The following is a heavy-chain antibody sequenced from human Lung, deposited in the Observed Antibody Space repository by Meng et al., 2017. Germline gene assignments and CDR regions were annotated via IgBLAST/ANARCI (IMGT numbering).Heavy chain of an antibody. CDR2: ITGDGSST. CDR3: ARGGVTTDD. CDR1: GFTFSTHW. V-gene: IGHV3-74*01. Sequence: VQLVGAWGGLVQPGGSLRLSCAAAGFTFSTHWMHWVGQAPGKGLEWVSRITGDGSSTIYADSVQGRFTMSIDNAKNTLSLQMNSLRAADTAVYYCARGGVTTDDWGQGTLVTVSS. J-gene: IGHJ4*02. D-gene: IGHD4-17*01.